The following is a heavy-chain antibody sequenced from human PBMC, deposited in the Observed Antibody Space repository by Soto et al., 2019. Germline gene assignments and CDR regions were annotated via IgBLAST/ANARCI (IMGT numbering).Heavy chain of an antibody. CDR3: AAVRGVIRWFDP. CDR2: INHSGST. CDR1: GGSFSGYY. Sequence: SETLSLTCAVYGGSFSGYYWSWIRQPPGKGLGWIGEINHSGSTNYNPSLKSRVTISVDTSKNQFSLKLSSVTAADTAVYYCAAVRGVIRWFDPWGQGTLVTVSS. D-gene: IGHD3-10*01. V-gene: IGHV4-34*01. J-gene: IGHJ5*02.